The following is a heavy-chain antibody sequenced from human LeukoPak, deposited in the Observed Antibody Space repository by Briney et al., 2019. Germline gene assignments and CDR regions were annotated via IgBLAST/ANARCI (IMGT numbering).Heavy chain of an antibody. J-gene: IGHJ3*02. V-gene: IGHV4-34*01. Sequence: SETLSLTCAVYGGSFSGYYWSCIRQPPGKGLEWIWEINHSGSTNYNPSLKSRVTISVDTSKNQFSLKLSSVTAADTAVYYCAREVVVPAAVDAFDIWGQGTMVTVSS. D-gene: IGHD2-2*01. CDR1: GGSFSGYY. CDR2: INHSGST. CDR3: AREVVVPAAVDAFDI.